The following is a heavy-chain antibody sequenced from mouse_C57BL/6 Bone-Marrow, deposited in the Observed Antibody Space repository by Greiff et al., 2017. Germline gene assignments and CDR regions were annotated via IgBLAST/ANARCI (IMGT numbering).Heavy chain of an antibody. J-gene: IGHJ1*03. V-gene: IGHV1-55*01. CDR3: ARPLSTTVVAHWYFDV. D-gene: IGHD1-1*01. Sequence: VQLQQPGAELVKPGASVKMSCKASGYTFTSYWITWVKQRPGQGLEWIGDIYPGSGSTNYNEKFKSKATLTVDTSSSTAYMQLSSLTSEDSAVYYCARPLSTTVVAHWYFDVWGTGTTVTVSS. CDR2: IYPGSGST. CDR1: GYTFTSYW.